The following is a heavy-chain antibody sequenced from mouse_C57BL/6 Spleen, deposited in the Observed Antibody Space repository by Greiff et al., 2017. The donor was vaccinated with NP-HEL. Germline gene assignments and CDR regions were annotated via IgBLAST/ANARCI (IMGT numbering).Heavy chain of an antibody. V-gene: IGHV1-52*01. J-gene: IGHJ2*01. CDR1: GYTFTSYW. Sequence: QVQLQQPGAELVRPGSSVKLSCKASGYTFTSYWMHWVKQRPIQGLEWIGNIDPSDSETHYNQKFKDKATLTVDKSSSTAYMQLSSLTSEDSAVYYCAREYDDYDGSDYWGQGTTLTVSS. D-gene: IGHD2-4*01. CDR3: AREYDDYDGSDY. CDR2: IDPSDSET.